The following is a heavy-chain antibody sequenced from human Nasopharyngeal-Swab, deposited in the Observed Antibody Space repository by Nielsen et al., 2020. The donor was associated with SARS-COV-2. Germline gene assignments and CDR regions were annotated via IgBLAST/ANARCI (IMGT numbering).Heavy chain of an antibody. D-gene: IGHD2-15*01. Sequence: ASVKVSCKASGYTFTSHAMHWVRQAPGQRLEWMGWINAGNGNTKYSQKFQGRVTITRDTSASTAYMELSSLRSEDTAVYYCARGRRGYCSGGSCGGDWYFDYWGQGTLVTVSS. J-gene: IGHJ4*02. CDR1: GYTFTSHA. CDR2: INAGNGNT. CDR3: ARGRRGYCSGGSCGGDWYFDY. V-gene: IGHV1-3*01.